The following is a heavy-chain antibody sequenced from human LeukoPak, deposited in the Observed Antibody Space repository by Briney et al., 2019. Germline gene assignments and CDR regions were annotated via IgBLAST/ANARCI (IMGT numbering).Heavy chain of an antibody. CDR3: VREDTPATANY. D-gene: IGHD2-21*02. J-gene: IGHJ4*02. CDR1: GFTFSSYA. Sequence: GGSLRLSCAASGFTFSSYAMSWVRQTPGKGLEWVSAISGGGDITYYADSVKGRFTISRDNSKDTLFLQMHSLRPGDTAVYYCVREDTPATANYWGQGTLVTISS. CDR2: ISGGGDIT. V-gene: IGHV3-23*01.